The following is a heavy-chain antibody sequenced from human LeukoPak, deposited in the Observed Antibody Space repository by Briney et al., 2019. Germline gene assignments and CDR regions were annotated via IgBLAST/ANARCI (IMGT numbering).Heavy chain of an antibody. D-gene: IGHD3-16*01. Sequence: PSETLFLTCAVYGGSFSGYYWSWIRQPPGKGLEWIGEINHSGSTNYNPSLKSRVTISVDTSKNQFSLKLSSVTAADTAVYYCARGCGMITRPLYYYGMDVWGQGTTVTVSS. CDR3: ARGCGMITRPLYYYGMDV. J-gene: IGHJ6*02. V-gene: IGHV4-34*01. CDR2: INHSGST. CDR1: GGSFSGYY.